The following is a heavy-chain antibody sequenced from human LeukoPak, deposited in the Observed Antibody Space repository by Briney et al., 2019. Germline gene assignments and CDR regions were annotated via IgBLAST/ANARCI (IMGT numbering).Heavy chain of an antibody. CDR1: GGSFSGYY. V-gene: IGHV4-34*01. J-gene: IGHJ4*02. D-gene: IGHD1-20*01. Sequence: SETLSLTCAVYGGSFSGYYWSWIRQPPGEGLEWIGEINHSGSTNYNPSLKSRVTISLDTSKNQFSLKLTSVTAADTAVYYCARGIVNWYAVYWGQGTLVTVSS. CDR3: ARGIVNWYAVY. CDR2: INHSGST.